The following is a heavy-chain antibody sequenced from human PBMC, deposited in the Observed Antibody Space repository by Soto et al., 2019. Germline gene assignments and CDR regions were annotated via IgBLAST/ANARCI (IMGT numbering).Heavy chain of an antibody. CDR3: ARQPCSGGSCYFDY. J-gene: IGHJ4*02. V-gene: IGHV1-69*02. D-gene: IGHD2-15*01. Sequence: QVQLVQSGAEVKKPGSSVKVSCKASGGTFSSYTISWVRQAPGQGLEWMGRIIPILGIANYAQKFQGRVTITADKSMSTAYMELSSLRSEDTAVYYCARQPCSGGSCYFDYWGQGTLVTVSS. CDR2: IIPILGIA. CDR1: GGTFSSYT.